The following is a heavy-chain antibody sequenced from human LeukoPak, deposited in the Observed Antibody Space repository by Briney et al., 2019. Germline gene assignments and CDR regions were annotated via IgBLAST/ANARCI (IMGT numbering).Heavy chain of an antibody. CDR1: GYTFTSYG. V-gene: IGHV1-18*01. D-gene: IGHD3-3*01. CDR2: ISAYNGNT. J-gene: IGHJ5*02. Sequence: ASVKVSCKASGYTFTSYGIRWVRQAPGQGLEWMGWISAYNGNTNYAQKLQGRVTTTTDTSTSTAYMELRSLRSDDTAVYYCAREYYVNLNWFDPWGQGTLVTVSS. CDR3: AREYYVNLNWFDP.